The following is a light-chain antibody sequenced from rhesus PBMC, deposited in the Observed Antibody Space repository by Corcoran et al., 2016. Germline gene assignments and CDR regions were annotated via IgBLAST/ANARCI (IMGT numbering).Light chain of an antibody. CDR3: LQYSSSPYS. CDR1: QSIRSW. J-gene: IGKJ2*01. Sequence: DIQMTQSPSSLSASVGDTVTITCRASQSIRSWLDWYQQTPGKAPKLLIYKASSLKSGVPSRFSGSGDGTDFTLTISSLQPEDFATYYCLQYSSSPYSFGQGTKVEIK. V-gene: IGKV1-22*01. CDR2: KAS.